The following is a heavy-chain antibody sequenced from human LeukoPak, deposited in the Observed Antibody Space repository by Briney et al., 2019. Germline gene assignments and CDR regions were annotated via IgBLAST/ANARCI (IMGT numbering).Heavy chain of an antibody. V-gene: IGHV4-39*07. Sequence: SETLSLTCTVSGVSISSSDYYWGWIRQPPGKGLEWVVTISYSGSTNYNPSLKSRVTISVDTSKNQFSLKLSSVTAADTAVYYCARSPRYYYGSGTKRGNWFDPWGQGTLVTVSS. CDR3: ARSPRYYYGSGTKRGNWFDP. CDR1: GVSISSSDYY. J-gene: IGHJ5*02. D-gene: IGHD3-10*01. CDR2: ISYSGST.